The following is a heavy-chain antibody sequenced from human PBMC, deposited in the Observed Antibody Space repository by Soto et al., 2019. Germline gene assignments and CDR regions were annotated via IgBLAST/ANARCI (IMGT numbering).Heavy chain of an antibody. CDR2: IGNIYYSGST. D-gene: IGHD3-22*01. V-gene: IGHV4-39*01. CDR3: ASSGYYDTSGYYFYFDY. CDR1: GVSISRSSFF. Sequence: SETLSLTCTVSGVSISRSSFFWGWIRQPPGKGLEWIGSIGNIYYSGSTYYNPSLKSRVTISVDTSKNQFSLKLSSVTAADTAAYYCASSGYYDTSGYYFYFDYWGQETLVTVSS. J-gene: IGHJ4*02.